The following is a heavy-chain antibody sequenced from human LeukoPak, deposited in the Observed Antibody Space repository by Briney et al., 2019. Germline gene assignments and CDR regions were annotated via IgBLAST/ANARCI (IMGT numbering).Heavy chain of an antibody. D-gene: IGHD3-3*01. J-gene: IGHJ5*02. V-gene: IGHV4-59*01. CDR1: GGSISSYY. Sequence: SETLSLTCTVSGGSISSYYWSWIRQPPGKGLEWIGYIYYSGSTNYNPSLKSRVTISVDTSKNQFSLKLSSVTAADTAVYYCAKGPYYDFWSGYPNWFDPWGQGTLVTVSS. CDR2: IYYSGST. CDR3: AKGPYYDFWSGYPNWFDP.